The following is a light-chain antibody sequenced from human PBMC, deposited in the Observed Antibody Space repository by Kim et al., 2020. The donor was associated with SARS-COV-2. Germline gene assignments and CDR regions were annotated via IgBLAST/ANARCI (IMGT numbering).Light chain of an antibody. V-gene: IGLV3-1*01. CDR3: QAWDISVV. CDR2: QDN. CDR1: KLGDKY. Sequence: SYELTQPPSVSVSPGQTASITSSGPKLGDKYACWYQQKPGQSPVLVIYQDNRRPSGIPERFSGSNSGNTATLTISGTQAIDEADYYCQAWDISVVFG. J-gene: IGLJ2*01.